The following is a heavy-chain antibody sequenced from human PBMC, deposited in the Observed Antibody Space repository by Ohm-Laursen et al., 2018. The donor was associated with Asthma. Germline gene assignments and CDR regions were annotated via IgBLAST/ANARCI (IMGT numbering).Heavy chain of an antibody. D-gene: IGHD6-13*01. CDR2: IYYSGST. J-gene: IGHJ4*02. CDR1: GGSISSGDYY. Sequence: TLSLTCTVSGGSISSGDYYWSWIRQPPGKGLEWIGYIYYSGSTYYNPSLKSRVTISVDTSKNQFSLKLSSVTAADTAVYYCARHADTGIAADFDYWGQGTLVTVSS. CDR3: ARHADTGIAADFDY. V-gene: IGHV4-30-4*01.